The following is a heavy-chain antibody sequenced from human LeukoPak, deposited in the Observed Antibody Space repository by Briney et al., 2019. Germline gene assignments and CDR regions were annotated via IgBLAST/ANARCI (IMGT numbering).Heavy chain of an antibody. D-gene: IGHD2/OR15-2a*01. Sequence: SETLSLTCTVSGGSISSGSYYWAWIRQPPGRGLEWIGSINYSGRTYYTPSLNSRVTISVDTSKNQFSLKLSSVTAADTSVYYCARLISCSITACYFDYWGQGSLVTVSS. CDR2: INYSGRT. CDR3: ARLISCSITACYFDY. CDR1: GGSISSGSYY. V-gene: IGHV4-39*01. J-gene: IGHJ4*02.